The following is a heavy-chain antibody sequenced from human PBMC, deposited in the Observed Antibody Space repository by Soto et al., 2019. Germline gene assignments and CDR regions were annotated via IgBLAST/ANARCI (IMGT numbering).Heavy chain of an antibody. Sequence: GSLSLSCAASGFTFSSYAMHWVRQAPGKGLEWVAVISYDGSNKYYADSVKGRFTISRDNSKNTLYLQMNSLRAEDTAVYYCARAAAGSMDVWGQGTTVTVSS. CDR2: ISYDGSNK. CDR1: GFTFSSYA. CDR3: ARAAAGSMDV. J-gene: IGHJ6*02. D-gene: IGHD6-13*01. V-gene: IGHV3-30-3*01.